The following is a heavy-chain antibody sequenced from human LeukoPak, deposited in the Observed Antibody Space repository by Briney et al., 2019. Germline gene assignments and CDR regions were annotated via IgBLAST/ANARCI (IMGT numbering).Heavy chain of an antibody. CDR3: AXGHYDFWSGFPSNWFDP. D-gene: IGHD3-3*01. CDR1: GYTFTSYY. Sequence: ASVKVSCKASGYTFTSYYMHWVRQAPGQGLEWMGIINPSGGSTGYAQKFKGRVTMTRDTSTSTVYMELSSLRSEDTAVYYCAXGHYDFWSGFPSNWFDPWGQGTLVTVSS. J-gene: IGHJ5*02. CDR2: INPSGGST. V-gene: IGHV1-46*01.